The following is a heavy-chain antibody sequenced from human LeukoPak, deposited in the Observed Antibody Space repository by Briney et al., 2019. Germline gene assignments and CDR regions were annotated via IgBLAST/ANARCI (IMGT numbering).Heavy chain of an antibody. CDR2: MCGSAGCT. D-gene: IGHD3-22*01. CDR3: ARDRPNYHESNGHYYQRDGDH. Sequence: GGSLRLSCAASGFTFNIYAMSWVRLAPGKGLQWVASMCGSAGCTYYADSVKGRFTISRDNSKNTLNLQMNSLRAEDTAIYYCARDRPNYHESNGHYYQRDGDHWGQGTLVTVSS. CDR1: GFTFNIYA. J-gene: IGHJ5*02. V-gene: IGHV3-23*01.